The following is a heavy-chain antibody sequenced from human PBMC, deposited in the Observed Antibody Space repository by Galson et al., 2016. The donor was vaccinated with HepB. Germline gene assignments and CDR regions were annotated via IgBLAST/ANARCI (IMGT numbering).Heavy chain of an antibody. CDR1: GYTFTTYD. CDR3: ARAAGAGVTSTTYYFDY. CDR2: INPNTGNT. D-gene: IGHD4-11*01. V-gene: IGHV1-8*01. J-gene: IGHJ4*02. Sequence: SVKVSCKASGYTFTTYDFNWVRQATGQGLEWMGWINPNTGNTGYAQKFQGRLTMTRSASVDTAYMELSSLESEDTAVYFCARAAGAGVTSTTYYFDYWGQGTLVTVSS.